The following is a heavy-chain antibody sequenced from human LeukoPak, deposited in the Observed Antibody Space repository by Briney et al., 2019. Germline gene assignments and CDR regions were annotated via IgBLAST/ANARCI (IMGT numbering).Heavy chain of an antibody. V-gene: IGHV3-33*01. CDR2: IWFDGIRK. CDR3: ARDLEDSSPFGAFDM. CDR1: GFTFSNYG. Sequence: PGGSLRLSCAASGFTFSNYGMHWVRQVPGKGLEWVAAIWFDGIRKYYADSVKGRLTISRDNSKNTLYLQMNSLRADDTAVYYCARDLEDSSPFGAFDMWGQGTMVTVSS. D-gene: IGHD3-22*01. J-gene: IGHJ3*02.